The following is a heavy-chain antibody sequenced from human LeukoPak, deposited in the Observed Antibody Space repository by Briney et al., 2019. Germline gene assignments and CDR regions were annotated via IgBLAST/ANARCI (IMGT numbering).Heavy chain of an antibody. D-gene: IGHD3-22*01. Sequence: GASVKVSCKASGYTFTSYGISWVRQAPGQGLEWMGWISAYNGNTNYAQKLQGRVTMTTDTSTSTAYMELRSLRSDDTAVYYCARDRGDYYDSSGYSPWGQGTLVTVSS. CDR1: GYTFTSYG. V-gene: IGHV1-18*01. CDR3: ARDRGDYYDSSGYSP. CDR2: ISAYNGNT. J-gene: IGHJ5*02.